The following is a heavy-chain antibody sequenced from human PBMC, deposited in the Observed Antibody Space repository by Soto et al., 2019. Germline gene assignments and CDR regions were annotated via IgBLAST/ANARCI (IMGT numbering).Heavy chain of an antibody. Sequence: EVQLVESGGGLVQPGRSLRLSCAASGFTLDDYAMHWVRQAPGKGLEWVSGISWNSGSIGYADSVKGRFTISRDNAKNSLYLQMNSLRAEDTALYYCAKDATSSSPYAAPYYYYYYGMDVWGQGTTVTVSS. CDR1: GFTLDDYA. CDR2: ISWNSGSI. V-gene: IGHV3-9*01. D-gene: IGHD6-13*01. J-gene: IGHJ6*02. CDR3: AKDATSSSPYAAPYYYYYYGMDV.